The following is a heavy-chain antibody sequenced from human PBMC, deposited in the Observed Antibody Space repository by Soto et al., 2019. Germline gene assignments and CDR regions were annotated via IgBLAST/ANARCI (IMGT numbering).Heavy chain of an antibody. V-gene: IGHV1-3*01. CDR3: ARERAVSANFFDY. D-gene: IGHD2-21*02. J-gene: IGHJ4*02. Sequence: GASVKVSCKASGYTFTRYAIHWVRQAPGQGLEWMGWINAGSGSSRYSQNFQGRVTITRDTSASTAYMELNSLVFEDTGVYFCARERAVSANFFDYWGQGTLVTVS. CDR1: GYTFTRYA. CDR2: INAGSGSS.